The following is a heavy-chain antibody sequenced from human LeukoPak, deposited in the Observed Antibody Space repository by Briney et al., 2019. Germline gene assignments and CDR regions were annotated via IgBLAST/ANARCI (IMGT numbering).Heavy chain of an antibody. CDR3: ARGGVDHYGSGTYYLMYYFDH. Sequence: GGSLRLSCAASGFTFNNYGMHWVRQAPGKGLEWVAFIRYNGNNQYYADSVKGRFTVSRDDPHNTLYLQMNSVRAEDTAVYFCARGGVDHYGSGTYYLMYYFDHWGQGALVTVSS. V-gene: IGHV3-30*02. CDR1: GFTFNNYG. D-gene: IGHD3-10*01. J-gene: IGHJ4*02. CDR2: IRYNGNNQ.